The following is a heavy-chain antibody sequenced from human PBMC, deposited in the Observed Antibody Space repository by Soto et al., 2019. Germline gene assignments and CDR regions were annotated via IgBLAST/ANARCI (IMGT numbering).Heavy chain of an antibody. CDR2: VYHTGTT. J-gene: IGHJ6*02. CDR3: ARALVTDYKSRDYHYSFAMDV. Sequence: SETLSLTCVVSVGPVSGDYLYWSWILHLPGTGLEWIANVYHTGTTYYTPSLKSRVSMSVDTSQNQFSLILASVTAADTAVYYCARALVTDYKSRDYHYSFAMDVWGPGTSVT. V-gene: IGHV4-31*02. D-gene: IGHD3-22*01. CDR1: VGPVSGDYLY.